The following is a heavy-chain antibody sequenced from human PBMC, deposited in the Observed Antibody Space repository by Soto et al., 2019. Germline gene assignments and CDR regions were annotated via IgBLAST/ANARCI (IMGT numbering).Heavy chain of an antibody. J-gene: IGHJ2*01. V-gene: IGHV4-59*08. CDR2: IYYSGST. CDR3: ARVAGGTIHWYFDL. Sequence: SETLSLTCTVSGGSISSYYWSWIRQPPGKGLEWIGYIYYSGSTNYNPSLKSRVTISVDTSKNQFSLKLSSVTAADTAVYYCARVAGGTIHWYFDLWGRGTLVTVSS. CDR1: GGSISSYY. D-gene: IGHD1-7*01.